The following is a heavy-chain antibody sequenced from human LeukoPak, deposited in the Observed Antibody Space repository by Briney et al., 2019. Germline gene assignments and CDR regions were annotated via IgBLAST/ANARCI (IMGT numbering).Heavy chain of an antibody. J-gene: IGHJ4*02. Sequence: PGRSLRLSCAASGFTFSDYGLHWVRQAPGKGLDWVAVISYDGSAEYYADSVKGRFTISRDNSKNTMYLQMNSLRAEDTAVYYCAKEMGLMVRGDFDYWGQGTLVTVSS. CDR3: AKEMGLMVRGDFDY. CDR2: ISYDGSAE. CDR1: GFTFSDYG. D-gene: IGHD3-10*01. V-gene: IGHV3-30*18.